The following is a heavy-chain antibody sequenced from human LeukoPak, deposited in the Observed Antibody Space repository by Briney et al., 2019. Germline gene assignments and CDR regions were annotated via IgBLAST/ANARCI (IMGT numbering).Heavy chain of an antibody. CDR1: GXTFSDYT. CDR2: ISASGTSI. Sequence: GGSLRLSCATSGXTFSDYTVNWVRQAPGKGLEWVSFISASGTSIYYADSVRGRFTISRDNAKNSLYLQMNSLRAEDTAVYYCARDGTWGPGTLVTVSS. V-gene: IGHV3-21*01. J-gene: IGHJ5*02. D-gene: IGHD1-26*01. CDR3: ARDGT.